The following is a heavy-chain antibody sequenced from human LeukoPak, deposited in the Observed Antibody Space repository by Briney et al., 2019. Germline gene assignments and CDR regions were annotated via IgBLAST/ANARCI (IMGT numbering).Heavy chain of an antibody. CDR1: LDSTTSNF. Sequence: PSETLSLTCTVSLDSTTSNFWSWVRQPPGKGLEWIGEIHRSGSPNYNPSLQSRVTISIDRSRNQIALELPSVTAADTAVYYCARESCYYDSSGPKCDAFDIWGQGTMVTVSS. CDR3: ARESCYYDSSGPKCDAFDI. CDR2: IHRSGSP. J-gene: IGHJ3*02. D-gene: IGHD3-22*01. V-gene: IGHV4-4*02.